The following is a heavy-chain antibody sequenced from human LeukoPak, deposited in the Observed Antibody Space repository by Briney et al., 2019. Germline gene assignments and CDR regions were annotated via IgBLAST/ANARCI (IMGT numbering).Heavy chain of an antibody. V-gene: IGHV4-4*07. CDR1: GCSISSYY. J-gene: IGHJ4*02. CDR2: IYTSGNT. Sequence: KPSETLSLTCTVSGCSISSYYLSWIRQPAGKGLEWIGRIYTSGNTNYNPSLKNRVTISVNNSNNHSSLKRSSVTAADTAVYYCARDVYGSGSYYDWGQGTLVTVSS. CDR3: ARDVYGSGSYYD. D-gene: IGHD3-10*01.